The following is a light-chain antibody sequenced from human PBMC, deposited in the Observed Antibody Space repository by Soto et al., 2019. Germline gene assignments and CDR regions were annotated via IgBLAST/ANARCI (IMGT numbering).Light chain of an antibody. CDR1: QSVSSY. J-gene: IGKJ4*01. Sequence: EIVLTQSPATQSLSPGERAALSCRASQSVSSYLAWYQQKPGQAPRLLIYDASKRATGIPARFSGSGSGTDFTLTISSLEPGDFAVYFCQQRSNWPSTFGGGTKVEI. CDR3: QQRSNWPST. V-gene: IGKV3-11*01. CDR2: DAS.